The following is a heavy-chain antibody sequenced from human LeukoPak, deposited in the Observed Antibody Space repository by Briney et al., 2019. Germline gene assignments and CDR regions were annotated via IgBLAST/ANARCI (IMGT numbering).Heavy chain of an antibody. D-gene: IGHD6-19*01. CDR3: VKDRQWLVPPNFDY. CDR2: ISSNGGST. J-gene: IGHJ4*02. V-gene: IGHV3-64D*06. Sequence: PGGSLRLSCSASGFTFSSYAMHWVRQAPGKGLDYVSAISSNGGSTYYADSVKGRFTISRDNSKNTLYLQMSSLRAEDTAVYYCVKDRQWLVPPNFDYWGQGTLVTVSS. CDR1: GFTFSSYA.